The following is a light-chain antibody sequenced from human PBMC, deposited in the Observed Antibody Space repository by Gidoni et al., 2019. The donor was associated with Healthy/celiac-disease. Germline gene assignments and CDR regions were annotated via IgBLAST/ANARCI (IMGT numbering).Light chain of an antibody. Sequence: ENVLTQSPATLSLSPGERATLSCRASQSVSSYLAWYQQKPGQAPRLLIYDASNRATGIPARFSGSGSGTDFTLTISSLEPEDFAVYYCQQRSNWPWTFXQXTKVEIK. CDR2: DAS. J-gene: IGKJ1*01. CDR1: QSVSSY. V-gene: IGKV3-11*01. CDR3: QQRSNWPWT.